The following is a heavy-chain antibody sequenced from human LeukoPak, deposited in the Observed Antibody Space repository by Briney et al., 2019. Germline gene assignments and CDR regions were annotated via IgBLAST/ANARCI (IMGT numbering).Heavy chain of an antibody. D-gene: IGHD5-18*01. Sequence: ASVKVSCKASGGTFRSYAISWVRQAPGHGLEWMGGFIPIFGTANYAQKFQGRVTITADESTSTAYMELSSLRSEDTAVYYCARDQGYRYGYGDFDYWGQGTLVTVSS. V-gene: IGHV1-69*13. J-gene: IGHJ4*02. CDR1: GGTFRSYA. CDR2: FIPIFGTA. CDR3: ARDQGYRYGYGDFDY.